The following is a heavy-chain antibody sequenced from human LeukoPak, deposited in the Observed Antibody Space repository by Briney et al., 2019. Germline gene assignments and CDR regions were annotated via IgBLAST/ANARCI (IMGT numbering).Heavy chain of an antibody. V-gene: IGHV3-7*01. D-gene: IGHD3-10*01. Sequence: PGGSLRLSCAASGFTFSNYWMSWVRQAPGKGPEWVGDIKTDGSDKYYVGSVKGRFTISRDNAKNSLYLQMNSLRAEDTAMYYCARSRLLWFGDDAFDIWGQGTMVTVSS. CDR1: GFTFSNYW. CDR3: ARSRLLWFGDDAFDI. CDR2: IKTDGSDK. J-gene: IGHJ3*02.